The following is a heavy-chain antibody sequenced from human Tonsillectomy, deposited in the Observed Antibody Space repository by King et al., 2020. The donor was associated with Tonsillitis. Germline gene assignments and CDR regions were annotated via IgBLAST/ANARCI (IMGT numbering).Heavy chain of an antibody. V-gene: IGHV3-21*06. CDR1: GFTFSGYS. CDR3: ARDLNRLSSGYFDV. D-gene: IGHD2/OR15-2a*01. Sequence: VQLVESGGGLVKPGGSLRLSCAASGFTFSGYSMNWVRQAPGKGLEWVASISHRSGFIYYADSVKGRFAISRDDGKNSLFLQMSSLRAEDTAVYFCARDLNRLSSGYFDVWGRGTLLTVSS. J-gene: IGHJ2*01. CDR2: ISHRSGFI.